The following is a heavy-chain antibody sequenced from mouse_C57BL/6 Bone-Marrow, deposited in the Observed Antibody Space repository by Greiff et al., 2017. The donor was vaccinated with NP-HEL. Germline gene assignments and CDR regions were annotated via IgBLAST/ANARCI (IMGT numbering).Heavy chain of an antibody. V-gene: IGHV3-6*01. CDR3: ARRGRRGLAWFAY. J-gene: IGHJ3*01. Sequence: EVKLQESGPGLVKPSQSLSLTCSVTGYSITSGYYWNWIRQFPGNKLEWMGYISYDGSNNYNPSLKNRISITRDTSKNQFFLKLNSVTTEDTATYYCARRGRRGLAWFAYWGQGTLVTVSA. CDR2: ISYDGSN. D-gene: IGHD3-1*01. CDR1: GYSITSGYY.